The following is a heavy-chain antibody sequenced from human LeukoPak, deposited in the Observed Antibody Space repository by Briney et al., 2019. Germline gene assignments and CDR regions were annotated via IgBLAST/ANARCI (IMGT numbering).Heavy chain of an antibody. J-gene: IGHJ4*02. Sequence: PRGSLRLSCAASGFTFSSYSMNWVRQAPGKGLEWVSSISSSSSYIYYADSVKGRFTISGDNAKNSLYLQMNSLRAEDTAVYYCARDDGSGSPDYWGQGTLVTVSS. CDR2: ISSSSSYI. V-gene: IGHV3-21*01. D-gene: IGHD3-10*01. CDR1: GFTFSSYS. CDR3: ARDDGSGSPDY.